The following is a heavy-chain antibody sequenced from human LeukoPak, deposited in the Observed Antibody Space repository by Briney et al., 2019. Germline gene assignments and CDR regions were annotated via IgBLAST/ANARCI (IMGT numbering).Heavy chain of an antibody. V-gene: IGHV3-23*01. CDR3: AKGSGGSCHSATDY. CDR2: ICGSSSST. Sequence: GGSLRLSCAASGFSFSSYAMNWVRQAPGKGLEWVSVICGSSSSTYYVDSVKGRFTISRDNSKNTLYLQMNSLRAEDTAIYYCAKGSGGSCHSATDYWGQGTLVTVSS. CDR1: GFSFSSYA. J-gene: IGHJ4*02. D-gene: IGHD2-15*01.